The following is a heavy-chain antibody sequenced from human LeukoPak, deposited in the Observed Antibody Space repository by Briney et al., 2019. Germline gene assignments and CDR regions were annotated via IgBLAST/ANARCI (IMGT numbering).Heavy chain of an antibody. CDR1: GFTFSSYS. CDR3: AKDDSGTYYFPWFDP. J-gene: IGHJ5*02. CDR2: ISGGGGST. Sequence: GGSLRLSCAASGFTFSSYSMNWVRQAPGKGLEWVSSISGGGGSTEYADSVKGRFTISRDNSKNTLYLQMNSLRAEDTAVYYCAKDDSGTYYFPWFDPWGQGSLVTVSS. D-gene: IGHD1-26*01. V-gene: IGHV3-23*01.